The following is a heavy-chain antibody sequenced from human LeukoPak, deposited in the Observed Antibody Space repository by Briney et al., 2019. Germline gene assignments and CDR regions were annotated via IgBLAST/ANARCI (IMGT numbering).Heavy chain of an antibody. J-gene: IGHJ3*02. Sequence: GGSLRLSCAASGFTFSSYEMNWVRQAPGKGLEWVSYISSSGSTIYYADSVKGRFTISRDNAKNSLYLQMNSLRAEDTAVYYCARGTIVVVIKGAFDIWGQGIMVTVSS. CDR1: GFTFSSYE. D-gene: IGHD3-22*01. CDR3: ARGTIVVVIKGAFDI. CDR2: ISSSGSTI. V-gene: IGHV3-48*03.